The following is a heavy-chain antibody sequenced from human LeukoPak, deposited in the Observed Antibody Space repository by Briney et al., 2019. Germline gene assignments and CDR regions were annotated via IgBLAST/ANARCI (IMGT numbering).Heavy chain of an antibody. CDR1: GYTFTGYY. J-gene: IGHJ4*02. D-gene: IGHD3-22*01. CDR3: ARGYYDRGSLYYFDY. CDR2: IDPNSGGT. V-gene: IGHV1-2*02. Sequence: ASVKVSCKTSGYTFTGYYMHWVGQAPGQGLAWMGWIDPNSGGTNYAQKFQGRVTMTRDTSIGTAYMELSGLTSDDTAVYYCARGYYDRGSLYYFDYWGQGTLVTVSS.